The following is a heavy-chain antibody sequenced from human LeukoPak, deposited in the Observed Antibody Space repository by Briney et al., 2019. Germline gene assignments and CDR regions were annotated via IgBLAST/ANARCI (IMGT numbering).Heavy chain of an antibody. J-gene: IGHJ6*02. CDR2: IGSSGSTI. CDR1: GFTFSSYE. D-gene: IGHD5-18*01. Sequence: GGSLRLSCAASGFTFSSYEMNWVRQAPGKGLEWVSYIGSSGSTIYYADSVKGRFTISRDNAKNSLYLQMNSLRAEDTAVYYCARDHTAILYYYYGMDVWGQGTTVTVSS. V-gene: IGHV3-48*03. CDR3: ARDHTAILYYYYGMDV.